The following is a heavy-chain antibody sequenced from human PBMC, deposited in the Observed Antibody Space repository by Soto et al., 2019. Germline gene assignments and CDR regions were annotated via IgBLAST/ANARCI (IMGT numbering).Heavy chain of an antibody. CDR1: GGSISSYY. CDR3: ARDPSYDLVWFDP. Sequence: SETLSLTCTVSGGSISSYYWSWIRQPPGKGLEWIGYIYYSGSTNYNPSLKSRVTISVDTSKNQFSLKLSSVTAADTAVYYCARDPSYDLVWFDPWGQGTLVTVSS. D-gene: IGHD3-3*01. J-gene: IGHJ5*02. V-gene: IGHV4-59*01. CDR2: IYYSGST.